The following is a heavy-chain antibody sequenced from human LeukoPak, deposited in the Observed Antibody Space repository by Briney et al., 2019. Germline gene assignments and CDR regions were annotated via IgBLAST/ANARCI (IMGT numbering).Heavy chain of an antibody. V-gene: IGHV5-51*01. CDR1: GYSFTSYW. CDR2: ICPGDSDT. J-gene: IGHJ4*02. Sequence: GESLKISCKGSGYSFTSYWIGWVRQMPGKGLEWMGIICPGDSDTRYSPSFQGQVTISADKSISTAYLQWSSLKASDTAMYYCASAKYSSSLRYGFDYWGQGTLVTVSS. D-gene: IGHD6-6*01. CDR3: ASAKYSSSLRYGFDY.